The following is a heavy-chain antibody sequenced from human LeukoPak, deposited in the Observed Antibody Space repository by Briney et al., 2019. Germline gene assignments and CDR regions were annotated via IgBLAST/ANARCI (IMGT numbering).Heavy chain of an antibody. CDR3: VAVPENWFDP. V-gene: IGHV3-74*01. J-gene: IGHJ5*02. Sequence: GGSLRLSCAASGFTFSTSWMHWVRHVPGTGLEWVSRIRRDGTFTNYADSVKGRFIISRDNAKNTLYLQMNSLRAEDTAVYYCVAVPENWFDPWGQGTLVTVSS. CDR2: IRRDGTFT. CDR1: GFTFSTSW. D-gene: IGHD6-19*01.